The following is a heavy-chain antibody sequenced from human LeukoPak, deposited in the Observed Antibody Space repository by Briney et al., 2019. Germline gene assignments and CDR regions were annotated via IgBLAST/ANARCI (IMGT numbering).Heavy chain of an antibody. J-gene: IGHJ3*02. D-gene: IGHD3-22*01. Sequence: NPGGSLRLSCAASGFTFSSYSMNWVRQAPGKGLEWVSSISSSSYIYYADSVKGRFTISRDNAKNSLYLQMNSLRAEDTAVYYCARDFRVQRITMIVVVPDAFDIWGQGTMVTVPS. CDR1: GFTFSSYS. CDR3: ARDFRVQRITMIVVVPDAFDI. V-gene: IGHV3-21*01. CDR2: ISSSSYI.